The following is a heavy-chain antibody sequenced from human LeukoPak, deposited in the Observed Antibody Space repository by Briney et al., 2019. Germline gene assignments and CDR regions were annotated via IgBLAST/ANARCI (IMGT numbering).Heavy chain of an antibody. CDR1: GYTFTSYY. J-gene: IGHJ4*02. Sequence: GASVKVSCKASGYTFTSYYMHWVRQAPGQGLEWMGIINRSGGSTSYEQKFQGRLTMTRDMSTSTVYMELSSLRSEDTAVYYCARAMVRGVIISYYWGQGTLVTVSS. D-gene: IGHD3-10*01. CDR3: ARAMVRGVIISYY. V-gene: IGHV1-46*01. CDR2: INRSGGST.